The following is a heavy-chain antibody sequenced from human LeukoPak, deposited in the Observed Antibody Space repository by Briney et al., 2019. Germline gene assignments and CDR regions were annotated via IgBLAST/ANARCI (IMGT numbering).Heavy chain of an antibody. Sequence: LSGGSLRLSCSASGFTFSNYAMHWVRQAPGKGLEYVSAISRDGASTYYADSVKGRFTISRDYSKNTLYLQMSSLRIEDTAVYYCVGYCGTTSCYSLTDYWGQGTLATVSS. J-gene: IGHJ4*02. D-gene: IGHD2-2*01. CDR3: VGYCGTTSCYSLTDY. CDR1: GFTFSNYA. V-gene: IGHV3-64D*06. CDR2: ISRDGAST.